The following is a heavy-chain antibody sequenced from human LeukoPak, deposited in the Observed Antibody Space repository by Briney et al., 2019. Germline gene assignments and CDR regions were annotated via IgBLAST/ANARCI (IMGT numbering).Heavy chain of an antibody. J-gene: IGHJ4*02. CDR1: GFTFSIYA. CDR2: ISGSGGST. V-gene: IGHV3-23*01. Sequence: GGSLRLSCAASGFTFSIYAMSWVRQAPGKGLEWVSAISGSGGSTYYADFVKGRFTISRDNSKNTLYLQMNSLRAEDTAVYYCAKEGRGLVYFDYWGQGTLVTVSS. CDR3: AKEGRGLVYFDY. D-gene: IGHD3/OR15-3a*01.